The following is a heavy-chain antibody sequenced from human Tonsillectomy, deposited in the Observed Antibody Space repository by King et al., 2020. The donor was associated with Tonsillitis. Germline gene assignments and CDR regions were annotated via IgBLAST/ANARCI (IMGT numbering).Heavy chain of an antibody. J-gene: IGHJ4*02. D-gene: IGHD7-27*01. CDR1: DLTFSTYW. CDR2: IKHDGSDT. V-gene: IGHV3-7*01. Sequence: VQLVESGGGLVQPGGSLRLSCAASDLTFSTYWMSWIRQAPGKGLEWVANIKHDGSDTTYVDSVKGRFTVSRDNAKNSLYLEMNRLRAEDTALYYCARNPAWGALDSGGQGALVTVSS. CDR3: ARNPAWGALDS.